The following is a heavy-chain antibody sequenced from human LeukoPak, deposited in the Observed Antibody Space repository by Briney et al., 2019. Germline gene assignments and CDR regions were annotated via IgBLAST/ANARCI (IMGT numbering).Heavy chain of an antibody. CDR1: GGSISSGY. V-gene: IGHV4-4*07. CDR2: SYTSGST. J-gene: IGHJ5*02. CDR3: ARDLNWSDRDTNWFAP. Sequence: SETLSLTCTVSGGSISSGYCSWIRQPPRKGLELMWRSYTSGSTNYNPSPTSRVTISLYPSKNQFSLTPSSVTAAPPPAYPCARDLNWSDRDTNWFAPWGQGPLVTVSS. D-gene: IGHD1-1*01.